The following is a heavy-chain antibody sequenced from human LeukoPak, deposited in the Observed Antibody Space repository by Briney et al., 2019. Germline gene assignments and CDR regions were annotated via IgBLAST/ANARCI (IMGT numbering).Heavy chain of an antibody. CDR3: ARDPSGGFRWYFDL. J-gene: IGHJ2*01. D-gene: IGHD2-15*01. Sequence: PSQTLSLTCAISGDSVSSSSATWNWIRQSPSRGLEWLGRTYYKSKWYNDYAVSVKSRITISPDTSRNQFSLQLNSATPEDTAVYYCARDPSGGFRWYFDLWGRGTVLTVSS. CDR2: TYYKSKWYN. V-gene: IGHV6-1*01. CDR1: GDSVSSSSAT.